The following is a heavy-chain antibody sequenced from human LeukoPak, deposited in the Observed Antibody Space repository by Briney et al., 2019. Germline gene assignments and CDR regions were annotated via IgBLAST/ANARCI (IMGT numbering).Heavy chain of an antibody. CDR1: GYSFTDYY. CDR3: ARADRLHGGPYLIGP. V-gene: IGHV1-2*02. D-gene: IGHD2-21*01. J-gene: IGHJ5*02. CDR2: INPDSGGT. Sequence: ASVKVSCKTSGYSFTDYYMHWVRQAPGQGLEWMGWINPDSGGTSSAQKFQGRVTMTRDTSISTVYMEVSWLTSDDTAIYYCARADRLHGGPYLIGPWGQGTLVTVSS.